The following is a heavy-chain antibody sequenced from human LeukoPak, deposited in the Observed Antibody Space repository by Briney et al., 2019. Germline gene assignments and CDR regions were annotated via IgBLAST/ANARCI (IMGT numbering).Heavy chain of an antibody. V-gene: IGHV4-34*01. CDR1: GGSFSGYY. CDR3: ARAPTVTTYGWFDP. CDR2: INHSGST. J-gene: IGHJ5*02. D-gene: IGHD4-17*01. Sequence: SETLSLTCAVYGGSFSGYYWSLIRQPPGKGLEWIGEINHSGSTNYNPSLKSRVTISVDTSKNQFSLKLSSVTAADTAVYYCARAPTVTTYGWFDPWGQGTLVTVSS.